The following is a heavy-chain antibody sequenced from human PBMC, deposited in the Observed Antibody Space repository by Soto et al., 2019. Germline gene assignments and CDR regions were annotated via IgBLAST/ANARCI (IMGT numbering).Heavy chain of an antibody. D-gene: IGHD5-12*01. CDR3: ARDSENSGPTDPYCFGMGV. CDR2: IIPSLGIA. CDR1: GVTFSSYT. J-gene: IGHJ6*02. V-gene: IGHV1-69*08. Sequence: QVQLVQSGAEVKKPGSWVKVSCKVSGVTFSSYTISWVRHAPGQGLEWMGRIIPSLGIANYAQKFQGRVTITAGESKSRGYMELSSQRSEDTAVYYCARDSENSGPTDPYCFGMGVWGQGTMVTV.